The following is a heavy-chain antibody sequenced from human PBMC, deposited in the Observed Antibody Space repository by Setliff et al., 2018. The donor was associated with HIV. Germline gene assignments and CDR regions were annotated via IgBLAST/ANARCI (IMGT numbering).Heavy chain of an antibody. J-gene: IGHJ2*01. CDR3: ARFHWGLSRYFDL. CDR1: GGSIRNGDHY. Sequence: PSETLSLTCSVAGGSIRNGDHYWAWIRQSPGKGLEWIGYIYYTGDTYYRSSLESRVTISVDTSNNQFSLRLKSVTAADTAVFYCARFHWGLSRYFDLWGRGTLVTVSS. D-gene: IGHD7-27*01. CDR2: IYYTGDT. V-gene: IGHV4-30-4*08.